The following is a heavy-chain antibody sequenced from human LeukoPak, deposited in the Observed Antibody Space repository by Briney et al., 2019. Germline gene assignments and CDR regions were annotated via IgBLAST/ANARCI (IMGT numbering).Heavy chain of an antibody. CDR2: ISYDGSNK. CDR3: ARASLYGSGSYLDY. V-gene: IGHV3-30*04. J-gene: IGHJ4*02. D-gene: IGHD3-10*01. Sequence: PGGSLRLSCAASGFTFSSYAMHWVRQAPGKGLEWVAVISYDGSNKYYADSVKGRFTISRDNSKNTLYLQMNSLRAEDTAVYYCARASLYGSGSYLDYWGQGTLVTVPS. CDR1: GFTFSSYA.